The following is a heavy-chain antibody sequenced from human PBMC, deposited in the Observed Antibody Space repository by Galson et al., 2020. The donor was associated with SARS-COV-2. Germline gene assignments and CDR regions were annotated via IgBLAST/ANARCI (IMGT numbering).Heavy chain of an antibody. CDR2: IYPGDSDT. CDR1: GYSFTSYW. Sequence: GESLKISCKGSGYSFTSYWIGWVRQMPGKGLEWLGIIYPGDSDTRYSPSFQGQVTISADKSISTAYLQWSSLKASDTAMYYCARHFGTSYDSSGYYYAWFYWGQGTRVTVSS. D-gene: IGHD3-22*01. V-gene: IGHV5-51*01. CDR3: ARHFGTSYDSSGYYYAWFY. J-gene: IGHJ4*02.